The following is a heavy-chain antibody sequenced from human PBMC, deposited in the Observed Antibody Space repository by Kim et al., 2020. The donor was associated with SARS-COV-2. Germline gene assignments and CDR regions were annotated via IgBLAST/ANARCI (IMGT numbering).Heavy chain of an antibody. D-gene: IGHD1-1*01. CDR1: GFTFSSYG. V-gene: IGHV3-30*18. Sequence: GGSLRHSCAASGFTFSSYGMHWVRQAPGKGLEWVAVISYDGSNKYYADSVKGRFTISRDNSKNTLYLQMNSLRAEDTAVYYCAKENDVVAFDIWGQGTMV. CDR2: ISYDGSNK. CDR3: AKENDVVAFDI. J-gene: IGHJ3*02.